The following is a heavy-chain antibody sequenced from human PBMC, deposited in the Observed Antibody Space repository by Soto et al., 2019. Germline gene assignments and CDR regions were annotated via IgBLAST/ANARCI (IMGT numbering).Heavy chain of an antibody. V-gene: IGHV4-34*01. D-gene: IGHD4-17*01. Sequence: SETLSLTCAVYGGSFSGYYWSWIRQPPGEGLEWIGEINHSGSTNYNPSLKSRVTISADKSKNQFTLKLSSVTAADTAVYYCASSGYWLIVTTVPYYFDYWGQGTLVTVSS. CDR3: ASSGYWLIVTTVPYYFDY. CDR2: INHSGST. CDR1: GGSFSGYY. J-gene: IGHJ4*02.